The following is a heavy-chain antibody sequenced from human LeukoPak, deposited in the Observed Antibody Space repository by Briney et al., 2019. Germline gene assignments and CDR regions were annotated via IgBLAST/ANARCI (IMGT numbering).Heavy chain of an antibody. V-gene: IGHV3-7*01. CDR1: EFTFSSYW. D-gene: IGHD3-16*01. CDR2: IKKDGSET. J-gene: IGHJ4*02. Sequence: GGSLRLSCAASEFTFSSYWMSWVRQAPGKGLEWVANIKKDGSETYYVDSVKGRFTISRDNAKNSLYLQMNSLRAEDTAVYYCAGDTPPGGDFYFDYWGQGTLVIVSS. CDR3: AGDTPPGGDFYFDY.